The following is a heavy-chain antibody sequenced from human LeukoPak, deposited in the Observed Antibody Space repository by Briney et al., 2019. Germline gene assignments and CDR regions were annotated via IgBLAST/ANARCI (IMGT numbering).Heavy chain of an antibody. D-gene: IGHD2-15*01. CDR1: GFTFDNYA. CDR2: ISGSGGST. Sequence: GGSLRLSCAASGFTFDNYAMNWVRQAPGKGLEWVSDISGSGGSTYYADSVKGRFTISRDNSKNTLFLQMNSLRAEDTAIYYYAKAGYCTGGSCSRSFDYWGQGTLVTVSS. CDR3: AKAGYCTGGSCSRSFDY. V-gene: IGHV3-23*01. J-gene: IGHJ4*02.